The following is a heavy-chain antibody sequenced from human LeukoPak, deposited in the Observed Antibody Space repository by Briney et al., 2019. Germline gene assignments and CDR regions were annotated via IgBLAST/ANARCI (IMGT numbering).Heavy chain of an antibody. J-gene: IGHJ4*02. CDR2: INPNSGGT. CDR1: GYTFIAYY. D-gene: IGHD3-22*01. V-gene: IGHV1-2*02. Sequence: GASVKVSCKASGYTFIAYYMHWVRQAPGQGLEWMGWINPNSGGTNYAQKFQGRVTMTRDTSISTAYMDLSRLRSDDAAVYYCARVRRVSGIGSSGYPHDYWGQGTLVTVSS. CDR3: ARVRRVSGIGSSGYPHDY.